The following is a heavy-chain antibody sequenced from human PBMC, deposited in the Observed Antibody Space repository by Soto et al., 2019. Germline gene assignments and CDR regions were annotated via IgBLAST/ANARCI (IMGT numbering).Heavy chain of an antibody. V-gene: IGHV4-39*01. CDR3: ARLDSMVRGVIKYYYYYGMDV. CDR2: IYYSGST. CDR1: GGSISSSSYY. Sequence: SETLSLTCTVSGGSISSSSYYWGWIRQPPGKGLEWIGSIYYSGSTYYNPSLKSRVTISVDTSKNQFSLKLSSVTAADTAVYYCARLDSMVRGVIKYYYYYGMDVWGQGTTVTVFS. D-gene: IGHD3-10*01. J-gene: IGHJ6*02.